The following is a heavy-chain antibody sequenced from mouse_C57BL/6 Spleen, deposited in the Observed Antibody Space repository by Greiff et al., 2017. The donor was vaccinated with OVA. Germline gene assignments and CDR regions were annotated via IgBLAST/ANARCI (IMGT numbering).Heavy chain of an antibody. Sequence: QVQLKQSGPELVKPGASVKISCKASGYAFSSSWMNWVKQRPGKGLEWIGRIYPGDGDTNYNGKFKGKATLTADKSSSTAYMQLSSLTSEDSAVYFCARSTLGYYAMDYWGQGTSVTVSS. CDR2: IYPGDGDT. CDR3: ARSTLGYYAMDY. V-gene: IGHV1-82*01. J-gene: IGHJ4*01. D-gene: IGHD4-1*01. CDR1: GYAFSSSW.